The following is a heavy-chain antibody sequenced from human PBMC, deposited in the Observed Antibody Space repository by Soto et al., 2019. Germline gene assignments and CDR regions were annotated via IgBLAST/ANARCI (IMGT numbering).Heavy chain of an antibody. CDR2: ISSSSRTI. CDR3: ARDLVVAATYYYYYMDV. CDR1: GFTFSSYS. D-gene: IGHD2-15*01. V-gene: IGHV3-48*01. Sequence: GGSLRLSCAASGFTFSSYSMNWVRQAPGKGLEWVSYISSSSRTIYYADSVKGRFTISRDNAKNSLYLQMNSLRAEDTAVYYCARDLVVAATYYYYYMDVWGKGTTVTVSS. J-gene: IGHJ6*03.